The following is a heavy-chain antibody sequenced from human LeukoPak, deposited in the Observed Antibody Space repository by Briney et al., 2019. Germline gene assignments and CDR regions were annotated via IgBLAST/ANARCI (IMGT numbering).Heavy chain of an antibody. D-gene: IGHD6-19*01. CDR3: ARAHLAVAGRTADY. CDR2: ISADVSVT. CDR1: GFTFSSHW. V-gene: IGHV3-74*01. J-gene: IGHJ4*02. Sequence: GGSLRLSCAASGFTFSSHWMHWVRHAPGKGLVWVSRISADVSVTTYADSVKGRFTISRDNAKNTLYLQMNSLRAEDTAVYYCARAHLAVAGRTADYWGQGTLVTVSS.